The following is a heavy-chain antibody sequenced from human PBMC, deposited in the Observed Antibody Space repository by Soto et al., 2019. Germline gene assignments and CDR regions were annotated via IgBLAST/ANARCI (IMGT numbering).Heavy chain of an antibody. V-gene: IGHV1-8*01. CDR1: GYTFTSYD. Sequence: ASVEVSCKASGYTFTSYDINWVRQATGQGLEWMGWMNPNSGNTGYAQKFQGRVTMTRNTSISTAYMELSSLRSEGTAVYYCARAYCSSTSCYLGYGMDVWGQGTTVTVSS. J-gene: IGHJ6*02. CDR2: MNPNSGNT. CDR3: ARAYCSSTSCYLGYGMDV. D-gene: IGHD2-2*01.